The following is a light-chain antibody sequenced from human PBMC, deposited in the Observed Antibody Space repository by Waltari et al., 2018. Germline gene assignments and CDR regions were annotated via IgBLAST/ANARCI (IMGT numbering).Light chain of an antibody. CDR1: SRDVGGQNY. V-gene: IGLV2-14*01. J-gene: IGLJ3*02. CDR2: DVT. CDR3: SSYTSTSTSLV. Sequence: QSALTQPASVSGSPGQSITISCTGTSRDVGGQNYVSWSQQHPGKAPKLMIYDVTKRPSGVSDRFSGSKSGNTASLTISGLQAEDEADYYCSSYTSTSTSLVFGGGTRLTVL.